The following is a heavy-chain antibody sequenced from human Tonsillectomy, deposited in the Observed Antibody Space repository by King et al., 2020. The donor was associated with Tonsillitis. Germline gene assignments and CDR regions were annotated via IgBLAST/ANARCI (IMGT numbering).Heavy chain of an antibody. CDR2: IKQDGSEK. CDR1: GFPFSSYW. CDR3: ARNALWFGQLSLDY. Sequence: VQLVESGGGLVQPGGSLRLPCVASGFPFSSYWMTWVRQAPGKGLELVANIKQDGSEKYYVDSVKGRFTISRDNAKNSLFLQMNSLRAEDTAVYYCARNALWFGQLSLDYWGQGTLVTVSS. J-gene: IGHJ4*02. V-gene: IGHV3-7*01. D-gene: IGHD3-10*01.